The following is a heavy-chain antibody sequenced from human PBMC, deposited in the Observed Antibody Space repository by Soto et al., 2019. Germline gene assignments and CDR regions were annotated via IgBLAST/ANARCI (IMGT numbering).Heavy chain of an antibody. D-gene: IGHD1-26*01. CDR3: AKARVRIVGANSFDY. V-gene: IGHV3-30*18. CDR1: GFTFSNYG. CDR2: ISDDGDKR. J-gene: IGHJ4*02. Sequence: VGSLRLSCVGSGFTFSNYGMHWVRQPPGKGLEWVALISDDGDKRYYADSVRGRLIISRDNSKDTLYLQMNSLGPDDTAVYFCAKARVRIVGANSFDYWGQGTPVP.